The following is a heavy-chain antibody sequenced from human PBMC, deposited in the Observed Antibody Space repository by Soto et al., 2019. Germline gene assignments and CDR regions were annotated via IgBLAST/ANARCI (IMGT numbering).Heavy chain of an antibody. J-gene: IGHJ6*03. D-gene: IGHD2-8*01. CDR2: ISSSSSTI. CDR3: ARDRVYATDYHYYYMDV. V-gene: IGHV3-48*01. Sequence: QAGGSLRLSCAASGFTFSSYSMNWFRQAPGKGLEWVSYISSSSSTIYYADSVKGRFTISRDNAKNSLYLQMNSLRAEDTAVYYCARDRVYATDYHYYYMDVWGKGTTVTVSS. CDR1: GFTFSSYS.